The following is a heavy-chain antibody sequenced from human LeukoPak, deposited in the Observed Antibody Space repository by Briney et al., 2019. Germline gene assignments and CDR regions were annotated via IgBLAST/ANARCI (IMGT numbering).Heavy chain of an antibody. V-gene: IGHV3-7*01. D-gene: IGHD3-16*01. CDR2: IDQDGSEK. CDR3: ARGWGAI. Sequence: PGGSLRLSCAASGFTFSSYWMSWVRQAPGKGLEWVANIDQDGSEKYYVDSVKGRFSISRDNARNSLFLQMNSLRAEDTVVYYCARGWGAIWGQGTMVTVSS. CDR1: GFTFSSYW. J-gene: IGHJ3*02.